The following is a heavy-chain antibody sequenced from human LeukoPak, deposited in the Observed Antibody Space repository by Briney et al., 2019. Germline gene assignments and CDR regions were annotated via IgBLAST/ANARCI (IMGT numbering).Heavy chain of an antibody. Sequence: SETLSLTCTVSGGSISSGGYYWSWIRQHPGKGLEWIGYIYYSGSTYYNSSLKSRVTISVDTSKNQFSLKLSSVTAADTAVYYCARDLGSEGPNDYWGQGTLVTVSS. D-gene: IGHD3-16*01. CDR2: IYYSGST. CDR3: ARDLGSEGPNDY. J-gene: IGHJ4*02. V-gene: IGHV4-31*03. CDR1: GGSISSGGYY.